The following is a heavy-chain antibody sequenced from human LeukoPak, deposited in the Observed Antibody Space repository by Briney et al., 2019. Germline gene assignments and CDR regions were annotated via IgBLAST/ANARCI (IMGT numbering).Heavy chain of an antibody. V-gene: IGHV3-23*01. Sequence: GGSLRLSCAASGFTFSSYAMSWVRQAPGKGLEWVSAISGSGGSTYYADSVKGRFTISRDNSKNTLYLQMSSLRAEDTAVYYCAKVLTGDGYYYYGMDVWGQGTTVTVSS. CDR3: AKVLTGDGYYYYGMDV. J-gene: IGHJ6*02. D-gene: IGHD7-27*01. CDR1: GFTFSSYA. CDR2: ISGSGGST.